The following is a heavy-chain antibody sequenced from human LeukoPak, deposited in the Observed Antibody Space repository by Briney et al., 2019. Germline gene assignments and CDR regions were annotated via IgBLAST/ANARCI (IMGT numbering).Heavy chain of an antibody. V-gene: IGHV4-34*01. D-gene: IGHD3-3*01. Sequence: SETLSLTCAVYGGSFSGYYWSWIRQPPGKGLEWIGEINHSGSTNYNPSLKSRVTISVDTSKNQFSLKLSSVIAADTAVYYCARSGITIFGVVPFDIWGQGTMVTVSS. CDR2: INHSGST. CDR3: ARSGITIFGVVPFDI. CDR1: GGSFSGYY. J-gene: IGHJ3*02.